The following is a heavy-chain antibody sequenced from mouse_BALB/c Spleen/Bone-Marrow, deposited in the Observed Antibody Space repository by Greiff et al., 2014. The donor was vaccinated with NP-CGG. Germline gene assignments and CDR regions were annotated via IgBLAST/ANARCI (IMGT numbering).Heavy chain of an antibody. J-gene: IGHJ3*01. V-gene: IGHV14-3*02. CDR2: IDPANGNT. CDR3: APYYYGSSQFAY. D-gene: IGHD1-1*01. Sequence: EVQLQQSGAELVKPGASVKLSCTASGFNIKDTYMHLVKQRPEQGLEWIGRIDPANGNTKYDPKFQGKATITADTSSNTAHLQLSSLTSEDTAVYYCAPYYYGSSQFAYWGQGTLVTVSA. CDR1: GFNIKDTY.